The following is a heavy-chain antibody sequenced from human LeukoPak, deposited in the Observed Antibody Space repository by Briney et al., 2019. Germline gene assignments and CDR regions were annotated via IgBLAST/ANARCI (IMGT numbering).Heavy chain of an antibody. CDR1: GFTFSNAW. CDR2: IKSKTDGGTT. D-gene: IGHD2-8*01. J-gene: IGHJ4*02. CDR3: ARNGFSRPDPFDY. Sequence: PGGSLRLSCAASGFTFSNAWMSWVRQAPGKGLEWVGRIKSKTDGGTTDYAAPVKGRFTISRDDSKNTLYLQMNSLRAEDTAVYSCARNGFSRPDPFDYWGQGTLVTVSS. V-gene: IGHV3-15*01.